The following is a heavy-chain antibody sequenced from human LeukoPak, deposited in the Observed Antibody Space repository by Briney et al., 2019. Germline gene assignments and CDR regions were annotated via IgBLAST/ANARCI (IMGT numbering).Heavy chain of an antibody. CDR3: ASIQSYYFGLDV. Sequence: PSQTLSLTCTVSGGSISSGSYYWSWIRQPAGKGLEWIGRINTSGSTNYNPSLKRRVTISVDTSKNQFSLKLSSVTAADTAVYYCASIQSYYFGLDVWGQGTTVTVSS. CDR1: GGSISSGSYY. CDR2: INTSGST. J-gene: IGHJ6*02. V-gene: IGHV4-61*02. D-gene: IGHD4-11*01.